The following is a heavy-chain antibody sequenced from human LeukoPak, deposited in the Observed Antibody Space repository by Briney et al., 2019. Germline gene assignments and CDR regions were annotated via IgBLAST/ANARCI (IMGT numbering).Heavy chain of an antibody. CDR2: ISDDGSHE. D-gene: IGHD3-10*01. Sequence: PGGSLRLSCAASGFPFRSYDMQWVRQVPGKGLEWVGAISDDGSHEYDADSVKGRFTISRDSSKNTLYLQMNSLRAEDTAVYYCTRDVIRGTNLGYWGQGTLVTVSS. V-gene: IGHV3-30*03. J-gene: IGHJ4*02. CDR1: GFPFRSYD. CDR3: TRDVIRGTNLGY.